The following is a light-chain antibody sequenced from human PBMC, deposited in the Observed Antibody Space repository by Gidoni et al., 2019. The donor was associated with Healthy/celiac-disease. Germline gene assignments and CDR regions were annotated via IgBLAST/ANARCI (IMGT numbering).Light chain of an antibody. CDR3: QVWDSSSDRVV. J-gene: IGLJ2*01. V-gene: IGLV3-21*02. CDR1: NIGSKS. CDR2: ADS. Sequence: SYVLTQPPSVSVAPGQTARITCGGTNIGSKSVHWYQQKPGQAPVLFVYADSDRPSGIPERFSGSNSGNTATLTISRVEAGDEADYYCQVWDSSSDRVVFGGGTKLTVL.